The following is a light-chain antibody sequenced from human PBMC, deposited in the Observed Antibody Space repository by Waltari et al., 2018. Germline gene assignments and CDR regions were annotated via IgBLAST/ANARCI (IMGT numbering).Light chain of an antibody. CDR2: AAS. Sequence: QMTQSPSSLSASVGDRVTIACRASQIISTYLNWYRHKPGKAPELLIFAASSFQSGVPSRFSGSGSGTDFTLTISSLQAEDFATYYCQQSYTPPPTFGQGTRLDIK. V-gene: IGKV1-39*01. CDR1: QIISTY. CDR3: QQSYTPPPT. J-gene: IGKJ5*01.